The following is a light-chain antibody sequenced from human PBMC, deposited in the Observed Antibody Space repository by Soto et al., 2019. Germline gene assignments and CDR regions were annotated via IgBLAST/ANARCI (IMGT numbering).Light chain of an antibody. J-gene: IGLJ1*01. CDR2: YSN. Sequence: QSVLTQSASASGTPGQRVTISCSGGTSKNGTNAVYWFQLLPGTAPKLLIYYSNHRPSGISDRFSGSKSGTSASLAISGLRPEDEADYYCAAWDDRLRGYVFATGTKVTVL. CDR1: TSKNGTNA. CDR3: AAWDDRLRGYV. V-gene: IGLV1-47*01.